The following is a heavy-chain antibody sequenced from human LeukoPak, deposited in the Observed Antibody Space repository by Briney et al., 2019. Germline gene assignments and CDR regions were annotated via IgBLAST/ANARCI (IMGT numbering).Heavy chain of an antibody. V-gene: IGHV3-23*01. Sequence: GGSLRLSCAASGFTFSTYGMTWVRQAPGKGLEWVSGISGSGDRTYYADSVKGRFTISRDKSISTAYLQWSSLKASDTAMYYCARKQWLRFPSGGYYYYMDVWGKGTTVTVSS. D-gene: IGHD5-12*01. CDR1: GFTFSTYG. CDR2: ISGSGDRT. CDR3: ARKQWLRFPSGGYYYYMDV. J-gene: IGHJ6*03.